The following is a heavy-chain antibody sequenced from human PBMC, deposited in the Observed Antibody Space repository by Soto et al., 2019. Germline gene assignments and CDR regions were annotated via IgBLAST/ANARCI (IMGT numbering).Heavy chain of an antibody. CDR2: IYPGDSDT. D-gene: IGHD3-22*01. Sequence: GESLKISCKGSGYRFTSHWIGWVRQMPGKGLEWMGIIYPGDSDTRYSPSFQGLVTISADKSISTAYLQWSSLKASDTAMYYCARGDYYDSSGYSYWFDPWGQGTLVTVSS. V-gene: IGHV5-51*01. J-gene: IGHJ5*02. CDR1: GYRFTSHW. CDR3: ARGDYYDSSGYSYWFDP.